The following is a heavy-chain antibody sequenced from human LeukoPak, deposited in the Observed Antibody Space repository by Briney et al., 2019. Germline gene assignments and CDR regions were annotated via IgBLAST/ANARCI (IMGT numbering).Heavy chain of an antibody. V-gene: IGHV1-18*01. CDR2: ISAYNGNT. CDR3: ASGRYCSGGSCYYLGMDV. D-gene: IGHD2-15*01. Sequence: ASVKVSCKVSGYTFTSYGISWVRQAPGQGLEWMGWISAYNGNTNYAQKLQGRVTMTTDTSTSTAYMELRSLRSDDTAVYYCASGRYCSGGSCYYLGMDVWGQGTTVTVSS. CDR1: GYTFTSYG. J-gene: IGHJ6*02.